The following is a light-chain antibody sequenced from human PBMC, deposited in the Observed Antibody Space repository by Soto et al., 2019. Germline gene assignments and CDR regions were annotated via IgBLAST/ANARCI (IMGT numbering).Light chain of an antibody. Sequence: EIVLTQSPGTLSLSPGERATLSCRYSLSISISYLAWYQQKPGQAPRLLIYDVSSRATGIPDRFSGSGSGTDFTLTISRLEPEDFAVYYFQQYGSSPTFGQGTKVEIK. CDR1: LSISISY. CDR3: QQYGSSPT. J-gene: IGKJ1*01. V-gene: IGKV3-20*01. CDR2: DVS.